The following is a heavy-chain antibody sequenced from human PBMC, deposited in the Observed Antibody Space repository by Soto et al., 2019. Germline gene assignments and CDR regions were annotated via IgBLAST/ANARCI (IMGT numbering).Heavy chain of an antibody. V-gene: IGHV3-23*01. J-gene: IGHJ4*02. CDR3: AKFCVETGSYSGWPWSFHY. Sequence: EVQLLESGGGLVQPGRSLRLSCAGSEFTFSYYAMSWVRQAPGQGLDWVSAISGSGGTTYYADSVKGRFTISRDNSKNTLFLQMNSLRAEDAAVYYCAKFCVETGSYSGWPWSFHYWGQGTLVTVSS. D-gene: IGHD6-25*01. CDR1: EFTFSYYA. CDR2: ISGSGGTT.